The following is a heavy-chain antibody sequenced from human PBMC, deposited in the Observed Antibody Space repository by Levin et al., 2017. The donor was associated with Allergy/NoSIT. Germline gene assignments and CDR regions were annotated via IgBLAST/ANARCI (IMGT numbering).Heavy chain of an antibody. V-gene: IGHV3-23*01. CDR2: ISGSGGST. Sequence: GGSLRLSCAASGFTFSSYAMSWVRQAPGKGLEWVSAISGSGGSTHYADSVKGRFTISRDNSKNTLYLQMNSLRDEDTAVYYCAKDPQPTYYYMDVWGKGTTVTVSS. CDR3: AKDPQPTYYYMDV. J-gene: IGHJ6*03. CDR1: GFTFSSYA.